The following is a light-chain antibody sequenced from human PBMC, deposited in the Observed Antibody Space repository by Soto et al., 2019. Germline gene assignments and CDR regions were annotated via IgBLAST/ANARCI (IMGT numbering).Light chain of an antibody. CDR1: QTISSNY. Sequence: EIVLTQSPGTLSLSAGERATLSCRASQTISSNYLAWYQQKPGQAPRLLIFGASYRATGIPDRFSGSGSGTDFTLTISRLEPEDFAVYYCQQYGRSPPEFTFGPWTKVYIK. V-gene: IGKV3-20*01. CDR3: QQYGRSPPEFT. CDR2: GAS. J-gene: IGKJ3*01.